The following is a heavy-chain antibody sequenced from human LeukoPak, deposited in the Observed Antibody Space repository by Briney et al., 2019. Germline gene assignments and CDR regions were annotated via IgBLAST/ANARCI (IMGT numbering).Heavy chain of an antibody. J-gene: IGHJ5*02. CDR3: ARALGYCSGGSCTRGYNWFDP. D-gene: IGHD2-15*01. CDR2: IYYGGST. CDR1: GGSISSSDYY. V-gene: IGHV4-39*01. Sequence: SETLSLTCTVSGGSISSSDYYWGWIRQPPGRGLEWIGSIYYGGSTYYNPSLKSRVTISVDTSMNQFSLKLSFVTTADTAVYYCARALGYCSGGSCTRGYNWFDPWGQGTLVTVPS.